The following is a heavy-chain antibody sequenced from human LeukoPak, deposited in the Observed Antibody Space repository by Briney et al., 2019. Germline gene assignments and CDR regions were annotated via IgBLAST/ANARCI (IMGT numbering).Heavy chain of an antibody. Sequence: PSETLALTCTVSGGSISSYYWSWIRQPPGKGLEWVRYIYYSGSTSYNPSLKSRLTMSVDTSKNQFSLKLSSVTAADTAVYYCARVPYSTTVFDTWGQGTLVTVSS. CDR1: GGSISSYY. CDR2: IYYSGST. D-gene: IGHD2/OR15-2a*01. CDR3: ARVPYSTTVFDT. V-gene: IGHV4-59*01. J-gene: IGHJ5*02.